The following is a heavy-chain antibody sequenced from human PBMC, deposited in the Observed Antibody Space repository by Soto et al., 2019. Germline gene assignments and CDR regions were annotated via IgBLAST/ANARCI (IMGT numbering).Heavy chain of an antibody. CDR2: IKQDGSEK. V-gene: IGHV3-7*01. Sequence: GGSLRLSCAASGFTFSSYLMSWVRQAPGKGLEWVANIKQDGSEKYYVDSVKGRFTISRDNARNSLFLQLNSLRAEDTALYYCARGSYGSGPYYFDYWGQGTLVTVSS. CDR3: ARGSYGSGPYYFDY. J-gene: IGHJ4*02. D-gene: IGHD6-19*01. CDR1: GFTFSSYL.